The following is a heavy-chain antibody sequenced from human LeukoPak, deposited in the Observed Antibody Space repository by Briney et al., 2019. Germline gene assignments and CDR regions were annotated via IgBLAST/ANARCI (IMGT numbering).Heavy chain of an antibody. Sequence: SETLSLTCTVSGGSISSSSYYWGWIRQPPGKGLEWIVSIYYSGSTYYNPSLKSRVTISIDTSKNQFSLKLSSVTAADTAVYYCARGEITMVRGVIEPFDYWGQGTLVTVSS. J-gene: IGHJ4*02. D-gene: IGHD3-10*01. CDR3: ARGEITMVRGVIEPFDY. CDR2: IYYSGST. V-gene: IGHV4-39*07. CDR1: GGSISSSSYY.